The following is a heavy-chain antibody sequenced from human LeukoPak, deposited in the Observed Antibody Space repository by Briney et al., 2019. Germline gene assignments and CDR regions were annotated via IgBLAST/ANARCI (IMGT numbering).Heavy chain of an antibody. CDR1: GFTVSSNC. Sequence: PGGSLRLSCAASGFTVSSNCMSWVRQAPGKGLEWVSVIYSGGSTYYADSVKGRFTISRDNSKNTLYLQMNSLRAEDTAVYYCARGPPYSYDDYWGQGTLVTVSS. D-gene: IGHD5-18*01. CDR3: ARGPPYSYDDY. J-gene: IGHJ4*02. CDR2: IYSGGST. V-gene: IGHV3-66*01.